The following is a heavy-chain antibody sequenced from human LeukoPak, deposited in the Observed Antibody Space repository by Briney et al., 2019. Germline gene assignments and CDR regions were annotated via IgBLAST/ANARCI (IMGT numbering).Heavy chain of an antibody. Sequence: SVKVSCKASGGTFSSYAIIWVRQAPGQGLEWMGRIIPILGIANYAQKFQGRVTITADKSTSTAYMELSSLRSEDTAVYYCARLRPGNYFDYWGQGTLVTVSS. CDR1: GGTFSSYA. J-gene: IGHJ4*02. CDR3: ARLRPGNYFDY. CDR2: IIPILGIA. V-gene: IGHV1-69*04.